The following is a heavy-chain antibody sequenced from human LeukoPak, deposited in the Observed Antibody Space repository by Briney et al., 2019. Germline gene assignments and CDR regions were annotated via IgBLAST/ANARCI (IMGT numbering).Heavy chain of an antibody. CDR2: ISNSADNT. CDR3: GREIDRTGEYYFDQ. D-gene: IGHD1-1*01. CDR1: GFTFSNYA. V-gene: IGHV3-23*01. Sequence: PGGSLRLSCAASGFTFSNYAMNWVRQAPGKGLEWVSGISNSADNTDYADSVKGRFTISKDNSKNTLYLQMNSLRAEDTAVYYCGREIDRTGEYYFDQWGQGTPVTVSS. J-gene: IGHJ4*02.